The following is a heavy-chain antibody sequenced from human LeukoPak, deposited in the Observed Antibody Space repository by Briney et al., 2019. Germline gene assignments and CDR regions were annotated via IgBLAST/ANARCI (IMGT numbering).Heavy chain of an antibody. CDR3: AKYYDSSGYYNFDY. CDR2: ISNSGGST. Sequence: GGSLRLSCAASGFTFRSYAMSWVRQAPGKGLEWVSAISNSGGSTYYADSVKGRFTISRDNSKNTLDLQMNSLRVEDTAVYYCAKYYDSSGYYNFDYWGQGTLVTVSS. D-gene: IGHD3-22*01. CDR1: GFTFRSYA. J-gene: IGHJ4*02. V-gene: IGHV3-23*01.